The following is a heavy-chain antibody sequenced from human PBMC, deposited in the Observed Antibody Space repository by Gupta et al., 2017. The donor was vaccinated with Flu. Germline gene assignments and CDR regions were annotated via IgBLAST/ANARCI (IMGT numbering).Heavy chain of an antibody. Sequence: QVQLVESGGGVVQPGRSLRLSCAASGFTFSSYGMHWVRQAPGKGLEWVAVISYDGNNKYYADAGKGRFTISRDNFKNTLYLQMNRLRDEETAVYYCAKEPLVNTVTTPGYWGQGTLVTVSS. CDR3: AKEPLVNTVTTPGY. V-gene: IGHV3-30*18. D-gene: IGHD4-17*01. J-gene: IGHJ4*02. CDR2: ISYDGNNK. CDR1: GFTFSSYG.